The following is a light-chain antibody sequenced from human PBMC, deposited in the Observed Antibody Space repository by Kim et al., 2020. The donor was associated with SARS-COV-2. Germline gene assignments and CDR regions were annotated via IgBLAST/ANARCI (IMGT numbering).Light chain of an antibody. CDR1: NIGSKS. V-gene: IGLV3-21*04. J-gene: IGLJ3*02. CDR3: QVWDSSSDHLNRV. CDR2: YDS. Sequence: SYELTQPPSVSVAPGKTARITCGGNNIGSKSVHWYQQKPGQAPVLVIYYDSDRPSGIPERFSGSNSGNTATLTISRVEAGDEADYYCQVWDSSSDHLNRVFGGGTKLTVL.